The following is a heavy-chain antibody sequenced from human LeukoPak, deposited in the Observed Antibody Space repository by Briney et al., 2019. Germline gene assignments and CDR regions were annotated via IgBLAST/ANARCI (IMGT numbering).Heavy chain of an antibody. CDR2: IITILGIA. CDR1: GGTFSSYA. Sequence: SVKVSCKASGGTFSSYAISWVRQAPGQGLEWMGRIITILGIANYAQKLPGRVTINADPSTRTAYMELSSLRSAETAVSYCARGPNIAAPCYFDYCGQGTLLTVSS. J-gene: IGHJ4*02. CDR3: ARGPNIAAPCYFDY. D-gene: IGHD6-6*01. V-gene: IGHV1-69*04.